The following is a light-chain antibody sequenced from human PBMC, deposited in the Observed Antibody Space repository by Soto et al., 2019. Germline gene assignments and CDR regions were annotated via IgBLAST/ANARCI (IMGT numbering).Light chain of an antibody. CDR2: DAS. J-gene: IGKJ1*01. CDR1: QSVSSH. CDR3: QQRSNWWT. V-gene: IGKV3-11*01. Sequence: VFARCASNMSLSPGERATVSCRASQSVSSHLAWYQQKRGQAPRLLIYDASSRASGIPARFSGSGSGTEFTLTISRLEPEDFAVYYCQQRSNWWTFGQGTKVDIK.